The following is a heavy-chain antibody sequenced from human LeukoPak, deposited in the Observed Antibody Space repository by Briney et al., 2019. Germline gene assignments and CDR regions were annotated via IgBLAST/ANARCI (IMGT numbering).Heavy chain of an antibody. V-gene: IGHV1-18*01. CDR1: GYTFTSYD. CDR3: ARVYTRGYQTSAQLQYSFDY. J-gene: IGHJ4*02. CDR2: ISAYNGNT. D-gene: IGHD5-24*01. Sequence: ASVKVSCKASGYTFTSYDISWVRQAPGQGLEWMGWISAYNGNTDYAQKIQARVTMTTDTSTRTAYMELRSLESDDTVVYYCARVYTRGYQTSAQLQYSFDYWGQGTLVTVSS.